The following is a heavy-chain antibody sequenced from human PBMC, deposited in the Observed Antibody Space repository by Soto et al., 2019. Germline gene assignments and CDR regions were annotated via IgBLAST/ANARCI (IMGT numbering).Heavy chain of an antibody. CDR3: ARESEDLTSNFDY. Sequence: QVRLVQSGAEVKRPGSSVKVSCTASGGTFSTYALSWVRQAPGQGLEWMGGIIPVFGTPDLAPKFQGRVTITADTSTSTAYLEVYSLRSEDTAMYYCARESEDLTSNFDYWGQGTLVTVSS. V-gene: IGHV1-69*06. CDR1: GGTFSTYA. J-gene: IGHJ4*02. CDR2: IIPVFGTP.